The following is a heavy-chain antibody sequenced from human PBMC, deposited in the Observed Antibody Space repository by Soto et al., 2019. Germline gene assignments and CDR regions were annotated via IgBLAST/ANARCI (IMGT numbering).Heavy chain of an antibody. D-gene: IGHD6-6*01. J-gene: IGHJ6*02. Sequence: SVKVSCKASGGTFSSYAISWVRQAPGQGLEWMGGIIPIFGTANYAQKFKGRVTITADKYTSTAYMELSSLRSEDTAVYYCARDKGSIADHSSGGGYYYYGMDVWGQVTTVTVSS. CDR1: GGTFSSYA. V-gene: IGHV1-69*06. CDR2: IIPIFGTA. CDR3: ARDKGSIADHSSGGGYYYYGMDV.